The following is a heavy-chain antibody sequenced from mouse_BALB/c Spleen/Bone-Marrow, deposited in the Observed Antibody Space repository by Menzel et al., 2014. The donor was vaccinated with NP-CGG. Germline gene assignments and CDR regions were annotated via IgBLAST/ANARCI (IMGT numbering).Heavy chain of an antibody. CDR2: IDPANGNT. D-gene: IGHD2-2*01. CDR3: ARGYDGFAY. J-gene: IGHJ3*01. Sequence: VQLQQSGTELVKPGASVKLSCTASGFNIXDTYMHWVKQRPEQGLEWIGRIDPANGNTKYDPKFQGKATITADTSSNTAYLQLSSLTSEDTAVYCCARGYDGFAYWGQGTLVTVSA. CDR1: GFNIXDTY. V-gene: IGHV14-3*02.